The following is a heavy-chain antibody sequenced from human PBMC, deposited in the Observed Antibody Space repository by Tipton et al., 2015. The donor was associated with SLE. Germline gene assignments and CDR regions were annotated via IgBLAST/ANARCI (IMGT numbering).Heavy chain of an antibody. CDR2: IYYSGST. CDR1: GGSISSSSYY. D-gene: IGHD3-16*01. V-gene: IGHV4-39*01. Sequence: TLSLTCTVSGGSISSSSYYWGWIRQPPGKGLEWIGSIYYSGSTYYNPSLKSRVTISVDTSKNQFSLKLSSVTAADTAVYYCARGVMTEWYFDLWGRGTLVTASS. J-gene: IGHJ2*01. CDR3: ARGVMTEWYFDL.